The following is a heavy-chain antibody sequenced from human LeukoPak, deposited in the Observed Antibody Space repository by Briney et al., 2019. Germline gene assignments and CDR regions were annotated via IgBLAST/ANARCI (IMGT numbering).Heavy chain of an antibody. J-gene: IGHJ4*02. CDR3: TRGTYYDFWSGYYSDY. V-gene: IGHV4-38-2*02. CDR2: ISHSGST. CDR1: GHSISSNYY. Sequence: SETLSLTCSLSGHSISSNYYWGWIRQPPGKGLEWIGSISHSGSTYYNPSLKSRLTMSVETSKNQLSLKLRSVTAADTAIYYCTRGTYYDFWSGYYSDYWGQGTLVAVSS. D-gene: IGHD3-3*01.